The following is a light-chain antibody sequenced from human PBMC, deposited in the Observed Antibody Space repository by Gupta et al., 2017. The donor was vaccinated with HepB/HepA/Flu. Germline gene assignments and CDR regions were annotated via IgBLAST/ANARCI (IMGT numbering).Light chain of an antibody. CDR2: LNN. V-gene: IGLV1-44*01. Sequence: QSVMTQPPSASGTPGQRVTISCSGTRANIGSNSFRWYHQFPCTAPKLLICLNNQRPSGVPDRFSGSKSVTSASLAISGLHSDDDADYFCAAWDDSLNAYVFGTGTKVTVL. CDR3: AAWDDSLNAYV. J-gene: IGLJ1*01. CDR1: RANIGSNS.